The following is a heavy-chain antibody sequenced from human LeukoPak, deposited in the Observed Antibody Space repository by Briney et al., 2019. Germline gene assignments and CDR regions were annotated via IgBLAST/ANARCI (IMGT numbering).Heavy chain of an antibody. V-gene: IGHV4-39*01. CDR2: ISYGGST. CDR3: ARSSGWSNYYYYGMDV. D-gene: IGHD6-19*01. Sequence: SETLSLTCTVSGGSISSSSYYWGWVRRPPGKGLAWIGSISYGGSTYYNPSPKSRVTISADTAKNLFSLKLTSVTAADTAVYYCARSSGWSNYYYYGMDVWGQGTTVTVSS. J-gene: IGHJ6*02. CDR1: GGSISSSSYY.